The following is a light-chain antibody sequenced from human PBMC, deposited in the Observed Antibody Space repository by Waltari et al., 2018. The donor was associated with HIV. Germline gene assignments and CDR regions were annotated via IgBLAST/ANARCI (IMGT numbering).Light chain of an antibody. CDR1: HTDIGLYNL. Sequence: QSALTQPASVSGSPGQSITISCTGAHTDIGLYNLLSWYRQHPDKAPQLVIYGVNTRPSGVSDRFSGSKSGNTASLTISSLQAEDEADYYCSSYTNSDILLFGGGTKLTVL. CDR3: SSYTNSDILL. V-gene: IGLV2-14*01. J-gene: IGLJ2*01. CDR2: GVN.